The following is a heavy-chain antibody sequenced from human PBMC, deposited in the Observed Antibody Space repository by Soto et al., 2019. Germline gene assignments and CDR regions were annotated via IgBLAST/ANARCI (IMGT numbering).Heavy chain of an antibody. Sequence: GESLNISCKGSGYSFTSYWISWVRQMPGKGLEWMGRIDPSDSYTNYSPSFQGHVTISADKSISTAYLQWSSLKASDTAMYYCARTLGPQVTGYVDSDYRWTIDQWGQGTLVTVSS. V-gene: IGHV5-10-1*01. CDR2: IDPSDSYT. J-gene: IGHJ4*02. CDR3: ARTLGPQVTGYVDSDYRWTIDQ. CDR1: GYSFTSYW. D-gene: IGHD4-4*01.